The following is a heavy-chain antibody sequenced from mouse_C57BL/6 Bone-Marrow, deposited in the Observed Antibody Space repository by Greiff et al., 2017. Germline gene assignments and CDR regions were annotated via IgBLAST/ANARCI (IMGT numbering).Heavy chain of an antibody. V-gene: IGHV1-55*01. D-gene: IGHD1-2*01. Sequence: VQLQQPGAELVKPGASVKMSCKASGYTFTSYWITWVKQRPGQGLEWIGDIYPGSGSTNYNEKFKSKATLTVDTSSSTAYMQLSSLTSEDSAVYYCARGLTTAQQGYCDVWGTGTTVTVSS. CDR2: IYPGSGST. CDR3: ARGLTTAQQGYCDV. CDR1: GYTFTSYW. J-gene: IGHJ1*03.